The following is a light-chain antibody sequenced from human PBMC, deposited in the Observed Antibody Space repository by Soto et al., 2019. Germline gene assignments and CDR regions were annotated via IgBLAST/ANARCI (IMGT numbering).Light chain of an antibody. Sequence: EFVLTQSPGTLSLSPGERATLSCRASQTVRNNYLAWYQQKPGQAPRLLIYDASSRATGIPDRFSGGGSGTDFTLTISRLEPEDFAVYYCQQRNMWPITFGQGTRLEIK. CDR1: QTVRNNY. CDR2: DAS. CDR3: QQRNMWPIT. J-gene: IGKJ5*01. V-gene: IGKV3D-20*02.